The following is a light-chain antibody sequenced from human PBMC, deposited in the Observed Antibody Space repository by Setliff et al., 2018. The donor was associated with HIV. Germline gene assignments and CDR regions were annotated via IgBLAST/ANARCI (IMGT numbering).Light chain of an antibody. J-gene: IGLJ1*01. V-gene: IGLV2-23*02. Sequence: QSALTQPASVSGSPGQSITTSCTGTSSDVGSSNLVSWYHEDPGKAPKLMTYEVSKRPSGVSNGFSGSKSGNTASLTISGLQAEDGTYYTCCSYAGSGTFEVFGTGTKVTVL. CDR1: SSDVGSSNL. CDR2: EVS. CDR3: CSYAGSGTFEV.